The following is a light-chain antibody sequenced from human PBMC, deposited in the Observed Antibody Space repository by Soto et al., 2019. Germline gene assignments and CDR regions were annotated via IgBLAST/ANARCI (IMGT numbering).Light chain of an antibody. V-gene: IGLV2-14*01. CDR1: TSDVGGSTY. CDR3: SSYTSSSTPYV. J-gene: IGLJ1*01. CDR2: EVN. Sequence: QSLMTQPAYVSGSPGRSVTISCTRTTSDVGGSTYVSWYQQHPGRAPQLMIYEVNNRPSGVSDRFSGSKYGNTASLTISGLQAEDEADYYCSSYTSSSTPYVFGTGTKVTVL.